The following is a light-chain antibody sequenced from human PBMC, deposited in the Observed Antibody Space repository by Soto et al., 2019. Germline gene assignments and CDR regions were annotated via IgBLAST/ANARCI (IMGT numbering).Light chain of an antibody. CDR2: AVN. Sequence: QSALTQPPSASGSPGQSVTISCTGTSSDIGTYNYVAWYQQHPGKAPKLMIYAVNKRPSGVPDRFSGSKSGNTASLTVSGLQTEDEADYYCSSYAGSNNLRVFGGGTKLTVL. J-gene: IGLJ2*01. CDR3: SSYAGSNNLRV. V-gene: IGLV2-8*01. CDR1: SSDIGTYNY.